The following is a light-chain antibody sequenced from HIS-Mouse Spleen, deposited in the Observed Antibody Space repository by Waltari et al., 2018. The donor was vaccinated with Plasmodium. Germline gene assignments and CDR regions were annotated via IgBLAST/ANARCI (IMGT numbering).Light chain of an antibody. CDR3: QQYNNWSFT. CDR1: QSVSSN. V-gene: IGKV3-15*01. Sequence: ELVMTQSPAPLSVSPGERATLSCRASQSVSSNLAWSQQKPGQAPRLPIYGASTRATGIPARFSGSGSGTEFTLTISSLQSEDFAVYYCQQYNNWSFTFGPGTKVDIK. CDR2: GAS. J-gene: IGKJ3*01.